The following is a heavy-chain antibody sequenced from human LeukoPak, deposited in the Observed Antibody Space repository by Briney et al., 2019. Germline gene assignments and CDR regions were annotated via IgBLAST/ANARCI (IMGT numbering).Heavy chain of an antibody. D-gene: IGHD5-18*01. CDR1: GYTFTGYY. CDR2: INPNSGGT. Sequence: ASVKVSCKASGYTFTGYYMHWVRQAPGQGLEWMGWINPNSGGTNYAQKFQGRVTMTRDTSISTAYMELSRLRSDDTAVYYCARDSAPGDTYGLLGIDSWGQGTLITVSS. CDR3: ARDSAPGDTYGLLGIDS. J-gene: IGHJ4*02. V-gene: IGHV1-2*02.